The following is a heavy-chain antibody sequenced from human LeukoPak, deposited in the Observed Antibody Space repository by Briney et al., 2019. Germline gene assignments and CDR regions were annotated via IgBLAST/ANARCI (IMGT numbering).Heavy chain of an antibody. CDR1: GSTFSDYY. CDR3: ASGGGVQPMIVVI. Sequence: PGGSLRLSCAASGSTFSDYYMSWIRQAPGKGLEWVSYISSSGSTIYYADSVKGRFTISRDNAKNSLYPQMNSLRAEDTAVYYCASGGGVQPMIVVIWGQGTLVTVSS. D-gene: IGHD3-22*01. J-gene: IGHJ4*02. CDR2: ISSSGSTI. V-gene: IGHV3-11*01.